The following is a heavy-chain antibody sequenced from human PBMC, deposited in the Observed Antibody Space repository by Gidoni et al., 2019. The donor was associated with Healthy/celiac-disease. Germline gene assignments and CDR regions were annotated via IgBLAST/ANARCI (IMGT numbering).Heavy chain of an antibody. CDR1: GGPFSSYA. CDR2: IIPIFGTA. D-gene: IGHD5-12*01. CDR3: ARDGGRWLQFNSDHYYGMDV. Sequence: QVQLVQSGAEVKKPGSSVKVSCKASGGPFSSYAISWVRQAPGQGLEWMGGIIPIFGTANYAQKFQGRVTITADESTSTAYMELSSLRSEDTAVYYCARDGGRWLQFNSDHYYGMDVWGQGTTVTVSS. V-gene: IGHV1-69*01. J-gene: IGHJ6*02.